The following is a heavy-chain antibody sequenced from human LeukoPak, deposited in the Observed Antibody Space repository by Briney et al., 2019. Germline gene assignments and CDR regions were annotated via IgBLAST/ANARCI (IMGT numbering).Heavy chain of an antibody. J-gene: IGHJ3*02. D-gene: IGHD3-22*01. CDR2: IYHRGST. V-gene: IGHV4-4*02. CDR3: ARVVYYDSSGYLGGAFDI. Sequence: PSDTLSLTCAVSGGSISNSNWWGWVRQPPGTGLERSGEIYHRGSTNYNQSLKSRVTISVDKSKNQFSLKLSSVTAADTAVYYCARVVYYDSSGYLGGAFDIWGQGTMVTVSS. CDR1: GGSISNSNW.